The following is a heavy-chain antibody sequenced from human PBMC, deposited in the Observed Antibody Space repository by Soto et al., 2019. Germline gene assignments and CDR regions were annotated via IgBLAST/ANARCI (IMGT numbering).Heavy chain of an antibody. CDR2: ISSSSSTI. D-gene: IGHD1-7*01. CDR1: GFTFSSYS. Sequence: GGSLRLSCAASGFTFSSYSMNWVRQAPGKGLEWVSYISSSSSTIYYADSVKGRFTISRDNAKNSLYLQMNSLRAEDTAVYYCARDVLAGNYVWVNWGQGTLVTVSS. J-gene: IGHJ4*02. V-gene: IGHV3-48*01. CDR3: ARDVLAGNYVWVN.